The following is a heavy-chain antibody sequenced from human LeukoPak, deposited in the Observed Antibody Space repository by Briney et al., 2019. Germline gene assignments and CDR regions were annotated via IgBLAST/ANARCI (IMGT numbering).Heavy chain of an antibody. J-gene: IGHJ6*02. V-gene: IGHV3-30-3*01. D-gene: IGHD2-2*01. Sequence: GGSLRLSCAASGFTFSSYAMHWVRQAPGKGLEWVAVISYDGSNKYYADSVKGRFTISRDNSKNTLYLQMNSLRAEDTAVYYCARGPVVPARGYYGMDVWGQGPRSPSP. CDR1: GFTFSSYA. CDR3: ARGPVVPARGYYGMDV. CDR2: ISYDGSNK.